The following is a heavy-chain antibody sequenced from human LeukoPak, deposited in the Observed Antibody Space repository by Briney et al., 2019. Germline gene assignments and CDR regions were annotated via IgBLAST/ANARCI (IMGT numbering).Heavy chain of an antibody. CDR2: INPNSGGT. J-gene: IGHJ5*02. V-gene: IGHV1-2*04. CDR1: GYTFTGYY. D-gene: IGHD3-3*01. CDR3: ARGMYYDFWSGYYTDNWFDP. Sequence: GASVKVSCTASGYTFTGYYMHWVRQAPGQGLEWMGWINPNSGGTNYAQKFQGWVTMTRDTSISTAYMELSRLRSDDTAVYYCARGMYYDFWSGYYTDNWFDPWGQGTLVTVSS.